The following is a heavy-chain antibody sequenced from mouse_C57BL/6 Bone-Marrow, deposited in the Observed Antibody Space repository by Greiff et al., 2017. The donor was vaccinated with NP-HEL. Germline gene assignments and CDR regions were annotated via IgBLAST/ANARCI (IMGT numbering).Heavy chain of an antibody. V-gene: IGHV1-81*01. D-gene: IGHD1-1*01. CDR3: ARKANYGSSSWFAY. J-gene: IGHJ3*01. CDR1: GYTFTSYG. CDR2: IYPRSGNT. Sequence: VQLVESGAELARPGASVKLSCKASGYTFTSYGISWVKQRTGQGLEWIGEIYPRSGNTYYNEKFKGKATLTADKSSSTAYMELRSLTSEDSAVYFCARKANYGSSSWFAYWGQGTLVTVSA.